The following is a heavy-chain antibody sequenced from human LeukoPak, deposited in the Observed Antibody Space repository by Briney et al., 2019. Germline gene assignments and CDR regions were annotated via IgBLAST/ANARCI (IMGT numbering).Heavy chain of an antibody. CDR1: GVSISSYY. CDR2: MYYSVST. V-gene: IGHV4-59*01. CDR3: ARGSNHFDF. D-gene: IGHD4-11*01. Sequence: PSETLSLTCTVSGVSISSYYWSWIRQPPGKGLEWIGYMYYSVSTSYNPSLKSRVAISIDTSKNQFSLKLSSVTTADTAVYYCARGSNHFDFWGQGALVTVSS. J-gene: IGHJ4*02.